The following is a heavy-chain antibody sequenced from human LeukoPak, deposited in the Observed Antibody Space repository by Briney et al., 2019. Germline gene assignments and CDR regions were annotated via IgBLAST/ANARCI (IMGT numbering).Heavy chain of an antibody. D-gene: IGHD6-6*01. CDR2: ISGSGGST. Sequence: GGSLRLSCAASGFTFSSYAMGWVRQAPGKGLEWVSAISGSGGSTYYADSVKGRFTISRDNSKNTLYLQMNSLRAEDTAVYYCAKYRSIAARLYYFDYWGQGTLVTVSS. V-gene: IGHV3-23*01. J-gene: IGHJ4*02. CDR1: GFTFSSYA. CDR3: AKYRSIAARLYYFDY.